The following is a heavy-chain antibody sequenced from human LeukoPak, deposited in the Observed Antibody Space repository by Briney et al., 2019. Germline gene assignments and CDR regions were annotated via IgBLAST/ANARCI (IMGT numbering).Heavy chain of an antibody. V-gene: IGHV4-30-2*01. CDR2: IYHSGST. CDR1: GGSISSGGYS. Sequence: PSQTLSLTCAVSGGSISSGGYSWSWIRQPPGKGLVWFGYIYHSGSTYYNPSLKSRVTISVDRYKNQFSLKLSSVTAADTAVYYCARTFEYSSSGAFDIWGQGTMVTVSS. J-gene: IGHJ3*02. D-gene: IGHD6-6*01. CDR3: ARTFEYSSSGAFDI.